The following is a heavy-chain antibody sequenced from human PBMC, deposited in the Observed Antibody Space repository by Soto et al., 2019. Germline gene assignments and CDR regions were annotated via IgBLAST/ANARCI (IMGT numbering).Heavy chain of an antibody. Sequence: PSETLSLTCTVSGGSISSYYWSWIRQPPGKGLEWIGYIYYSGSTNYNPSLKSRVTISVDTSKNQLSLKLSSVTAADTAVYYCARIRGSPLHGNWFDPWGQGTLVTVSS. J-gene: IGHJ5*02. D-gene: IGHD1-26*01. V-gene: IGHV4-59*01. CDR3: ARIRGSPLHGNWFDP. CDR2: IYYSGST. CDR1: GGSISSYY.